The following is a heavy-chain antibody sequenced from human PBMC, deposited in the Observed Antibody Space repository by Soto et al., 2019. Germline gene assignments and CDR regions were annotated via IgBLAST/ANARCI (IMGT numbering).Heavy chain of an antibody. CDR3: ARSQVGRPLDV. CDR1: RYTLTNFY. CDR2: INPSGGST. Sequence: XSVKVSCTASRYTLTNFYIRWLRQAPGQGLEWMGIINPSGGSTTYPQKFQGRVTMTRDTSTSTVHMELITLRSEDTAVYYCARSQVGRPLDVWGPGTTVTVSS. V-gene: IGHV1-46*01. D-gene: IGHD1-26*01. J-gene: IGHJ6*02.